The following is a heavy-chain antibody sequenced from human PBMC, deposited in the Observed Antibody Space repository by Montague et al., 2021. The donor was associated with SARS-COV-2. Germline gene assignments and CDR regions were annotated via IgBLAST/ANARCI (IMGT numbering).Heavy chain of an antibody. V-gene: IGHV4-31*03. CDR1: GGSISSGGYY. D-gene: IGHD3-22*01. J-gene: IGHJ3*02. CDR2: IYYSGST. Sequence: TLSLTCTVSGGSISSGGYYWSWIRQHPGKGLEWTGYIYYSGSTYYNPSLKSRVTISVDTSKNQFSLKLSSVTAADTAVYYCARLWGYYDSSGYPVGAFDIWGQGTMVTVSS. CDR3: ARLWGYYDSSGYPVGAFDI.